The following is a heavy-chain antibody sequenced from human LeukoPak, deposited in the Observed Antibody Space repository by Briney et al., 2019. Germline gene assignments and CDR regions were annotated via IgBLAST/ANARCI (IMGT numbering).Heavy chain of an antibody. CDR2: IKSKTDGGTT. CDR3: TTDGGYYGMDV. CDR1: GFTFSNAW. D-gene: IGHD3-16*01. V-gene: IGHV3-15*01. Sequence: SGGSLRLSCAASGFTFSNAWMSWVRQAPGKGPEWVGRIKSKTDGGTTDYAAPVKGRFTISRDDSKNTVYLQMNSLKTEDTAVYYCTTDGGYYGMDVWGKGTTVTVSS. J-gene: IGHJ6*04.